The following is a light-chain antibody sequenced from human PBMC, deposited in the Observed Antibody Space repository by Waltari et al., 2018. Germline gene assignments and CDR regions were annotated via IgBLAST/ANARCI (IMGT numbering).Light chain of an antibody. CDR2: AAS. CDR1: QSISRH. CDR3: RQSYNTPFT. V-gene: IGKV1-39*01. J-gene: IGKJ3*01. Sequence: IQMTQSPFSLSASVGDTITITCRPSQSISRHLNWYQQKLGKAPKFLIHAASSLQSGVPSRFSGSGSGTDFTLTISSLQPEDFATYYCRQSYNTPFTFGPGTKVDVE.